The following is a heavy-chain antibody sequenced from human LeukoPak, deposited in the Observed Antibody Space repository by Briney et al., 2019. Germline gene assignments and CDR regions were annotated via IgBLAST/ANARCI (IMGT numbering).Heavy chain of an antibody. CDR3: ARAYCSSTSCYRDAFDI. V-gene: IGHV1-46*01. D-gene: IGHD2-2*02. CDR2: INPSGGST. J-gene: IGHJ3*02. CDR1: GYTFTSYY. Sequence: GASVKVSCKASGYTFTSYYMHWVRQAPGQGLEWMGRINPSGGSTSYAQKFQGRVTMTRDTSTSTVYMELNSLRSEDTAVYYCARAYCSSTSCYRDAFDIWGQGTMVTVSS.